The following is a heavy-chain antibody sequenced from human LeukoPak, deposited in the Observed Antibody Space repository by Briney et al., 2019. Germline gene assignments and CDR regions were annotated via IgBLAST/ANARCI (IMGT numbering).Heavy chain of an antibody. CDR1: RYTFTTYY. CDR2: INPSGGRT. CDR3: ALYSSTWY. V-gene: IGHV1-46*01. Sequence: ASVHVSCQASRYTFTTYYIHWVRPAPGRGLEWMGIINPSGGRTTYAQKFQGRVTMTRDTSTSTVFMELNSLRSDDTAVDYWALYSSTWYGGQGTLVTVSS. J-gene: IGHJ4*02. D-gene: IGHD6-13*01.